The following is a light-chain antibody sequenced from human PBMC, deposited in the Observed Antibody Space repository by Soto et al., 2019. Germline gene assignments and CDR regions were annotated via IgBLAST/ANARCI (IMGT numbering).Light chain of an antibody. CDR3: QQYNSYPYT. CDR1: QSISSW. V-gene: IGKV1-5*01. CDR2: DAS. J-gene: IGKJ2*01. Sequence: DIQMTQSPSTLSASVGDRVTITCRASQSISSWLAWYQQKPGKAPKLLIYDASSLESGVPSRFSGSGSGTEFTLTISSLQPDDFATYYCQQYNSYPYTVGQATKLEIK.